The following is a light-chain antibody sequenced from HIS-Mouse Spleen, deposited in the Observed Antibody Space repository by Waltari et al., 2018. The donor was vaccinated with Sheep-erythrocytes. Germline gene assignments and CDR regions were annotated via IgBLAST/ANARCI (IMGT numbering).Light chain of an antibody. CDR1: SSDVGGYHY. CDR2: DVS. V-gene: IGLV2-11*01. Sequence: QSALTQPRSVSGSPGTSVTISCTGTSSDVGGYHYVSWYQQHPGKAPKLMIYDVSKRPSGVPDRFSGSKSGNTASLTISGLQAEDEADYYCCSYAGSYNHVFATGTKVTVL. J-gene: IGLJ1*01. CDR3: CSYAGSYNHV.